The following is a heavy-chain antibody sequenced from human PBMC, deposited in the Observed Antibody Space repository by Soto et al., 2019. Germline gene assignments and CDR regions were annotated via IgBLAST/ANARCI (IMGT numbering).Heavy chain of an antibody. Sequence: QITLNESGPTVVRPTETLTLTCRFSGFSLTTSGVGVCWIRQSPGKAPEWLALTYWDDDNRYSASLKSRLTITKDAAKNQVALTVSDLDPTDTATYYCSHRVLRTVFGLVTTTAIYFDFWGQGTPVAVSS. J-gene: IGHJ4*02. CDR3: SHRVLRTVFGLVTTTAIYFDF. CDR2: TYWDDDN. V-gene: IGHV2-5*02. D-gene: IGHD3-3*01. CDR1: GFSLTTSGVG.